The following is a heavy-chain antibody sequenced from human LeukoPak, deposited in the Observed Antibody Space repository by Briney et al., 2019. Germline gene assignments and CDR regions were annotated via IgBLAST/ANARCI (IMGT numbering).Heavy chain of an antibody. J-gene: IGHJ4*02. Sequence: SETLSLTCTVSGASINIYTYYWGWIRQPPGKGLEWIGSVSYSGSPYYNPSLTSRATISVDTSKNQFSLKLSSVTAADTAVYFCARGGWSLDYWGQGTLVTVSS. CDR3: ARGGWSLDY. V-gene: IGHV4-39*07. CDR2: VSYSGSP. D-gene: IGHD6-19*01. CDR1: GASINIYTYY.